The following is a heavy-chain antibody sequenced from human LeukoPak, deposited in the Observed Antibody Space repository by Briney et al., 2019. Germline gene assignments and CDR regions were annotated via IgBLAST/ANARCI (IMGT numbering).Heavy chain of an antibody. Sequence: GGSLRLSCAASGFTFSNYAMSWVRQAPGKGLEWVSAISGSGGSTYSADSVKGRFTISRDNSENTLYLQMNSLRAEDTAVYYCARGGYDFWSGYYGGYFDYWGQGTLVTVSS. D-gene: IGHD3-3*01. CDR2: ISGSGGST. V-gene: IGHV3-23*01. J-gene: IGHJ4*02. CDR1: GFTFSNYA. CDR3: ARGGYDFWSGYYGGYFDY.